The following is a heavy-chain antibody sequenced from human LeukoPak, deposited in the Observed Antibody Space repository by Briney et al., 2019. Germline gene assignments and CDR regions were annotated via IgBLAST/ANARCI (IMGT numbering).Heavy chain of an antibody. D-gene: IGHD3-22*01. CDR1: GGSISSYY. CDR3: ARGYYDSSGYYLFDY. CDR2: FYYSGST. Sequence: SETLSLTCTVSGGSISSYYWSWIRQSPGKGLDWIGYFYYSGSTTYNPSLNSRVTMSVDTSKNQFSLKLRSVTAADTAVYYCARGYYDSSGYYLFDYWGQGTLVTVSS. V-gene: IGHV4-59*01. J-gene: IGHJ4*02.